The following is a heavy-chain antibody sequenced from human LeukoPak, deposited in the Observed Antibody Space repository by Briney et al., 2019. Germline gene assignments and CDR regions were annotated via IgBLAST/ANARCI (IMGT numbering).Heavy chain of an antibody. CDR1: GGTFSSYA. J-gene: IGHJ4*02. D-gene: IGHD6-19*01. CDR2: IIPIFGTA. V-gene: IGHV1-69*13. CDR3: ARDPYSSGWYYFDY. Sequence: ASVKVSCKASGGTFSSYAISWVRQAPGQWLEWMGGIIPIFGTANYAQKFQGRVTITADESTSTAYMELSSLRSEDTAVYYCARDPYSSGWYYFDYWGQGTLVTVSS.